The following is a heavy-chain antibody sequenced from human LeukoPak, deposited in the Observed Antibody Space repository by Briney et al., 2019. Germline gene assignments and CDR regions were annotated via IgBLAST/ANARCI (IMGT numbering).Heavy chain of an antibody. V-gene: IGHV1-2*02. D-gene: IGHD3-22*01. CDR1: GYTFTGYY. Sequence: ASAKVSCKASGYTFTGYYMHWVRQAPGEGLEWMGWINPNSGGTNYAQKFQGRVTMTRDTSISTAYMELSRLKSDDTAVYYCARGTYYFDNTNFDYWGQGTLVTVSS. J-gene: IGHJ4*02. CDR3: ARGTYYFDNTNFDY. CDR2: INPNSGGT.